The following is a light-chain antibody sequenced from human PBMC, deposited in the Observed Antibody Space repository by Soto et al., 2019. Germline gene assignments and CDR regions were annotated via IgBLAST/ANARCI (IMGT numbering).Light chain of an antibody. Sequence: DIVMTQSPDSLALSLGERATINCKSSQSVLYSSNNNNYLAWYQQKPGQPPKLLIYWASTRESGVPDRFSGSGSGTDFTLTISSLQAADVAVYYCQQYYSTPWTFGQGTKVDI. V-gene: IGKV4-1*01. CDR3: QQYYSTPWT. CDR2: WAS. CDR1: QSVLYSSNNNNY. J-gene: IGKJ1*01.